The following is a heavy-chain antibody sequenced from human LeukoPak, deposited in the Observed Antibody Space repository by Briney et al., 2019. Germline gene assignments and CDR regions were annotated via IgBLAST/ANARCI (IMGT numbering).Heavy chain of an antibody. CDR2: ISGSGGST. CDR3: AKDRNWGSSYFDY. CDR1: GFTFSSYA. D-gene: IGHD7-27*01. V-gene: IGHV3-23*01. Sequence: GGSLRLSCAASGFTFSSYATSWVRQAPGKGLEWVSAISGSGGSTYYADSVKGRFTISRDNSKNTLYLQMNSLRAEDTAVYYCAKDRNWGSSYFDYWGQGTLVTVSS. J-gene: IGHJ4*02.